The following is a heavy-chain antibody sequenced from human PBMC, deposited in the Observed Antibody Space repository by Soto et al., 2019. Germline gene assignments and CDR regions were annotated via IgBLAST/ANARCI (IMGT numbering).Heavy chain of an antibody. CDR2: IKTKADGGTA. D-gene: IGHD1-26*01. CDR1: GFTFGDVW. J-gene: IGHJ4*02. Sequence: EVQLVQSGGGLVQPGGSLRLSCAASGFTFGDVWMTWIRQAPGKGLQYVGRIKTKADGGTADYAAPVKGRFTISRDDSKNTLYLQMNSLKTEDTAVYYCTTDNHHIVGATRIFDYWGQGTLVTVSS. CDR3: TTDNHHIVGATRIFDY. V-gene: IGHV3-15*01.